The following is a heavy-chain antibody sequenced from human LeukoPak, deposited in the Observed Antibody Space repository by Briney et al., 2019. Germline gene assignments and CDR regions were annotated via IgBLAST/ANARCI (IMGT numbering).Heavy chain of an antibody. CDR2: ISYVGDNT. V-gene: IGHV3-23*01. D-gene: IGHD6-19*01. CDR1: GFTFSSYA. Sequence: GGSLRLSCAAPGFTFSSYAMSWVRQAPGKGLEWVSLISYVGDNTYYADSVKGRFTISRDNSKNTLYLQMNSLRAEDTAVYYCAKRFDSGGWYAAFDIWGQGTMVTVSS. J-gene: IGHJ3*02. CDR3: AKRFDSGGWYAAFDI.